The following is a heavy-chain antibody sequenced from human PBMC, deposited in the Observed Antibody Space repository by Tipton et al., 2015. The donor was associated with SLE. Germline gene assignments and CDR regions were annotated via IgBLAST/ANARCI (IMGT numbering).Heavy chain of an antibody. D-gene: IGHD5-12*01. Sequence: SLRLSCAASGFTFSSYVMSWVRQAPGKGLEWVSVIYSGGSTYYADSVKGRFTISRDNSKNTLYLQMNSLRAEDTAVYYCAKGSSIVAWDYWGQGTLVTVSS. CDR2: IYSGGST. CDR1: GFTFSSYV. V-gene: IGHV3-23*03. CDR3: AKGSSIVAWDY. J-gene: IGHJ4*02.